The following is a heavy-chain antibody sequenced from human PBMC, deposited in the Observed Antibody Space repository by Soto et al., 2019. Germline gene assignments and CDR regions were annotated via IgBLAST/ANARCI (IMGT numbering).Heavy chain of an antibody. CDR2: IYYSGST. J-gene: IGHJ3*02. CDR1: GGSISSSSYY. Sequence: PSETLSLTCTVSGGSISSSSYYWGWIRQPPGKGLEWIGIIYYSGSTYYNPSLKSRVTISVDTSRNQFSLKLSSVSATDTAVYYYARGPRITMVRGVITGAFDIWGQGTMVTVSS. CDR3: ARGPRITMVRGVITGAFDI. V-gene: IGHV4-39*01. D-gene: IGHD3-10*01.